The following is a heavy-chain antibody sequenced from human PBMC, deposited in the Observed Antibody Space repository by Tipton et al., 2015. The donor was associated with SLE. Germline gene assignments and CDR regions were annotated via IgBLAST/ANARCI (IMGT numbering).Heavy chain of an antibody. CDR2: IFHSGIT. V-gene: IGHV4-38-2*02. CDR1: GYSISSGYF. J-gene: IGHJ3*02. CDR3: ARVPFNYGLFGAFDI. D-gene: IGHD3-10*01. Sequence: LRLSCTVSGYSISSGYFWGWIRQPPGKGLEWIGNIFHSGITHYNPSLKSRVTISVDTSKNQFSLNLSSVTAADTAVYYCARVPFNYGLFGAFDIWGQGTMVTVSS.